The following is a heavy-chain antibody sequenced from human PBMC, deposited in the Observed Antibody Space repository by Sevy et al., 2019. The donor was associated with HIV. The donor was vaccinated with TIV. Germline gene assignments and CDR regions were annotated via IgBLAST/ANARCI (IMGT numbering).Heavy chain of an antibody. D-gene: IGHD2-8*02. CDR1: GFTFTYAW. V-gene: IGHV3-15*01. CDR3: STDPIIVLLVTDGMDV. J-gene: IGHJ6*02. Sequence: GGSLRLSCAASGFTFTYAWMTWVRQAPGKGLEWVGRIKSKPDGGTIDYAAPMKGRFTISRDDSKNTLYLQMNSLKTEDTAVYYCSTDPIIVLLVTDGMDVWGQGTTVTVSS. CDR2: IKSKPDGGTI.